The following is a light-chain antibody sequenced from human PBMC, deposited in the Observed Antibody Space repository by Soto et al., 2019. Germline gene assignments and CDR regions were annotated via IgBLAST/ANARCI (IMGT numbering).Light chain of an antibody. CDR1: SSDIGGYNY. Sequence: QSALTQPASVSGSPGQPITISCTGTSSDIGGYNYVSWYQQHPGKAPKVIIYEVSNRPSGVSNRFSGSKSGNTASLTISGLQAEDEADYYYNSYTSSTTRVFGGGTKRTVL. J-gene: IGLJ2*01. V-gene: IGLV2-14*01. CDR2: EVS. CDR3: NSYTSSTTRV.